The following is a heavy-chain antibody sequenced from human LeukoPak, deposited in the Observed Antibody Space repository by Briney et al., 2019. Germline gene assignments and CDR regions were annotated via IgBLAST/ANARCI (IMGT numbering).Heavy chain of an antibody. CDR1: GYTLIDNY. CDR3: ARSQFRTTNSGAWGFQP. D-gene: IGHD3-16*01. J-gene: IGHJ1*01. CDR2: INPSNGET. V-gene: IGHV1-2*07. Sequence: VASVTVSFKASGYTLIDNYLHWVRQAPGQRFEWMAWINPSNGETKFAPRFQGRVTMTRDTSISTAYMELSSLRPDDTAVYYCARSQFRTTNSGAWGFQPWGQGTLVTVSS.